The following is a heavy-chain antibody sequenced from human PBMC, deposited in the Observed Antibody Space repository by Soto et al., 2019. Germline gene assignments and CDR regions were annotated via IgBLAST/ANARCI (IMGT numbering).Heavy chain of an antibody. CDR3: EREDGIAGETYAFDY. CDR1: GFMFSTYV. D-gene: IGHD3-16*01. V-gene: IGHV3-21*01. J-gene: IGHJ4*01. CDR2: INGRSNYK. Sequence: GGSLRLSCATSGFMFSTYVMNWVRQAPGKGLEWVSSINGRSNYKYYANSVRGRFTISRGNAKNSLFLQMSSLTAEDTAVYYCEREDGIAGETYAFDYWGHGPLVAVSS.